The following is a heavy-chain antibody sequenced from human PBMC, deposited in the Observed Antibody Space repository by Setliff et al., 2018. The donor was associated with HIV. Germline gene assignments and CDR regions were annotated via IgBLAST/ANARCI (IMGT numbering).Heavy chain of an antibody. CDR3: ARALTGAGTFDV. V-gene: IGHV3-30*04. CDR1: GFTVISKS. D-gene: IGHD3-9*01. J-gene: IGHJ3*01. CDR2: ISFDGDNT. Sequence: LRLSCVASGFTVISKSMSWVRQAPGKGLEWVALISFDGDNTYFADSVRGRFTISRDNSKSAMSLQMHSVTPEDTAIYYCARALTGAGTFDVWGQGTIVTVSS.